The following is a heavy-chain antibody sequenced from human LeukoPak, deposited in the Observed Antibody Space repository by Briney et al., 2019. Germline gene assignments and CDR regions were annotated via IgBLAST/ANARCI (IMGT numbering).Heavy chain of an antibody. CDR2: ISGSGGST. V-gene: IGHV3-23*01. CDR3: AKIAETSGSYGQGFDY. Sequence: GGTLRLSCEASGFTFNTYAMSWVRQAPGKGLERVSAISGSGGSTYYADSVKGRFTISRDNSKNTLYLQMNSLRAEDTAVYYCAKIAETSGSYGQGFDYWGQGTLVTVSS. D-gene: IGHD1-26*01. J-gene: IGHJ4*02. CDR1: GFTFNTYA.